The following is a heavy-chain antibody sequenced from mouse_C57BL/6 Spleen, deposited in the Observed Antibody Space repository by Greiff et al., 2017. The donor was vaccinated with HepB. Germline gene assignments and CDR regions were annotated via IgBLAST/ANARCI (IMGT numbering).Heavy chain of an antibody. Sequence: QVQLKESGPELVKPGASVKISCKASGYAFSSSWMNWVKQRPGKGLEWIGRIYPGDGDTNYNGKFKGKATLTADKSSSTAYMQLSSLTSEDSAVYFCARAHPLYYFDYWGQGTTLTVSS. D-gene: IGHD6-1*01. V-gene: IGHV1-82*01. CDR1: GYAFSSSW. CDR2: IYPGDGDT. CDR3: ARAHPLYYFDY. J-gene: IGHJ2*01.